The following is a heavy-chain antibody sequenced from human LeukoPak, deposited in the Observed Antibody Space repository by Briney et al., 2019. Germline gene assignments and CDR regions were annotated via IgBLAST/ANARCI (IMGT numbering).Heavy chain of an antibody. CDR1: GGSFSSYA. D-gene: IGHD3-10*01. J-gene: IGHJ6*03. CDR2: IIHIFGTG. Sequence: AAVKVSCKASGGSFSSYAISWVGQAPGQGREWMGGIIHIFGTGNYAQKFQGRVTITADESTSTAYMELSSLRSEDTAVYYCARGDPMVRGPAEGLYYSYMDVWGKGTTVTVSS. CDR3: ARGDPMVRGPAEGLYYSYMDV. V-gene: IGHV1-69*13.